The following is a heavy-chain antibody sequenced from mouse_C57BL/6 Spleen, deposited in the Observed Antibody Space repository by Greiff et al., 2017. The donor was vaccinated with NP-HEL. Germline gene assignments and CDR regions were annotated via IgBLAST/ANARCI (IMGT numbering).Heavy chain of an antibody. CDR1: GYSITSGYY. Sequence: EVQLQESGPGLVKPSQSLSLTCSVTGYSITSGYYWNWIRQFPGNKLEWMGYISYDGSNNYNPSLKNRISITRDTSKNQFFLKLNSVTTEDTATYYCARGWLLRVLDYWGQGTTLTVSS. CDR3: ARGWLLRVLDY. CDR2: ISYDGSN. D-gene: IGHD2-3*01. V-gene: IGHV3-6*01. J-gene: IGHJ2*01.